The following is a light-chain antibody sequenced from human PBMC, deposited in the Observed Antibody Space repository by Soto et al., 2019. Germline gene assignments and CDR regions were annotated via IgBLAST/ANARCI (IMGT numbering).Light chain of an antibody. J-gene: IGLJ7*01. CDR2: DVN. Sequence: QSALTQPASVSGSPGQSITISCTGTSSDIGGLFNYVSWYQQHPGKAPKLLIYDVNVRPSGVSDRFSGSKSGNTASLTISGLQTEDAAAYFCSSYSSDATHVVFGGGTQLTVL. V-gene: IGLV2-14*03. CDR3: SSYSSDATHVV. CDR1: SSDIGGLFNY.